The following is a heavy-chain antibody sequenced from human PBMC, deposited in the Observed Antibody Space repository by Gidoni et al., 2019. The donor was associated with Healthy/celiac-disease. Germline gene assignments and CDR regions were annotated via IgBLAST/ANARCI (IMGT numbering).Heavy chain of an antibody. D-gene: IGHD6-19*01. J-gene: IGHJ4*02. V-gene: IGHV3-23*01. Sequence: EVQLLESGGGLVQPGGSLRLSCAASGFTFSSYAMSWVRQAPGKGLEGVAAISGSGGSTYYADSVKGRFTISRDNSKNTLYLQMNSLRAEDTAVYYCAKRGYSSGGRYWGQGTLVTVSS. CDR3: AKRGYSSGGRY. CDR2: ISGSGGST. CDR1: GFTFSSYA.